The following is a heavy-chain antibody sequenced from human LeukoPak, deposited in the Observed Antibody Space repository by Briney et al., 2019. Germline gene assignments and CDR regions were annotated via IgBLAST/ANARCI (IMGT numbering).Heavy chain of an antibody. J-gene: IGHJ3*01. V-gene: IGHV4-4*09. CDR2: IHTSGSN. Sequence: SETLSLTCAVSGVSISPYYWAWIRQPPGKGLEWIGYIHTSGSNNHYPALMSRVTISVGKSKNHFPLRLTSVPAADTAVYYCARLSAAVHLGAFDLWGQGTMVTVSS. D-gene: IGHD3-3*01. CDR3: ARLSAAVHLGAFDL. CDR1: GVSISPYY.